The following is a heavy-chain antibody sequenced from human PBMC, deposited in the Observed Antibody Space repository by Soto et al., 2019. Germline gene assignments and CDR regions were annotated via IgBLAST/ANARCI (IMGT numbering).Heavy chain of an antibody. CDR1: GFTFSGAA. CDR3: ISPTTVTDFDY. CDR2: IRSKANSYAT. J-gene: IGHJ4*02. D-gene: IGHD4-17*01. Sequence: PGGSLRLSCAASGFTFSGAAMQWVRQASGKGLEWVGRIRSKANSYATAYAASVKGRFTISRDDSKNTAYLQMNSLKTEDTAVYYCISPTTVTDFDYWGQGTLVTVSS. V-gene: IGHV3-73*01.